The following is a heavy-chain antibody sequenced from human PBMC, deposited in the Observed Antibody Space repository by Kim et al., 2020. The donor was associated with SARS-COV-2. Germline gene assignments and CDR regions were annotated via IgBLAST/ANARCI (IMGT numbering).Heavy chain of an antibody. J-gene: IGHJ6*02. V-gene: IGHV3-33*01. CDR1: GFTFSSYG. CDR3: ARDFPARSSGLDPAVWEKDV. Sequence: GGSLRLSCAASGFTFSSYGMHWVRQAPGKGLEWVAVILYDGSNKYYGDSVKGRFTISRDNSKNTLYLQMNSLRAEDTAVYYCARDFPARSSGLDPAVWEKDVWGQGPRVTVSS. D-gene: IGHD6-19*01. CDR2: ILYDGSNK.